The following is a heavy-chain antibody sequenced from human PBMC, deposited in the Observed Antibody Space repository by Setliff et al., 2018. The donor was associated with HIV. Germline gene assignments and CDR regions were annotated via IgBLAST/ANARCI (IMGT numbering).Heavy chain of an antibody. J-gene: IGHJ4*01. V-gene: IGHV4-4*09. CDR3: ARLAEDYYDSGTWEVDY. CDR2: IKTSGRT. Sequence: SETLSLTCSVSGRSIDDSYWSWIRQSPGKGLEWIGFIKTSGRTNYKPSLKSRVTITLDTSKNQFSLRLNSVTATDTAVYYCARLAEDYYDSGTWEVDYWAHGTLVTVSS. D-gene: IGHD3-10*01. CDR1: GRSIDDSY.